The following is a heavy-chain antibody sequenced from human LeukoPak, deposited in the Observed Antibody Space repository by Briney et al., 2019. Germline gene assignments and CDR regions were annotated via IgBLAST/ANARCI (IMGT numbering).Heavy chain of an antibody. J-gene: IGHJ4*02. CDR1: GFTLNDFY. Sequence: GGSLRLSCAASGFTLNDFYMSWICQAPGKGLEWVSDIGSSDNIISYADSVKGRFTISRDIAKNSLYLQVNSLRVEDTAVYYCAREVVAGTFDSWGQSTLVTVSS. V-gene: IGHV3-11*01. CDR2: IGSSDNII. D-gene: IGHD6-19*01. CDR3: AREVVAGTFDS.